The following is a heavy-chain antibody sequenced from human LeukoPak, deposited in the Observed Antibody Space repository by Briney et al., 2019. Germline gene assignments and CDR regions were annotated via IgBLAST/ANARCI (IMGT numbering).Heavy chain of an antibody. CDR1: GYSISSGYY. V-gene: IGHV4-38-2*02. CDR3: ARTPTVTTLDI. J-gene: IGHJ3*02. CDR2: SGST. D-gene: IGHD4-17*01. Sequence: PSETLSLTCTVSGYSISSGYYWGWIRRPPGKGLEWIGSGSTYYNPSLKSRVTISVDTSKNQFSLKLSSVTAADTAVYYCARTPTVTTLDIWGQGTMVTVSS.